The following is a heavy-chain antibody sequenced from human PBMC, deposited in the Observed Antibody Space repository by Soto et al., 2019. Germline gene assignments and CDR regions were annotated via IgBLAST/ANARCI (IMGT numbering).Heavy chain of an antibody. CDR2: ISGSGGST. J-gene: IGHJ4*02. CDR3: AKRDLHYYDSSGYYAYDY. CDR1: GFTFSSYA. D-gene: IGHD3-22*01. Sequence: PGGSLRLSCAASGFTFSSYAMSWVRQAPGKGLEWVSAISGSGGSTYYADSVKGRFTISRDNSKNTLYLQMNSLRAEDTAVYYCAKRDLHYYDSSGYYAYDYWGQGTLVTVS. V-gene: IGHV3-23*01.